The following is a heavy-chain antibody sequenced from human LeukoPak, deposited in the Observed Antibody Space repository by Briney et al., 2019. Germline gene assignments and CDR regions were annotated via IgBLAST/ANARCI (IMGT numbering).Heavy chain of an antibody. CDR3: ARHGVYTSSWYNFDY. Sequence: SETLSLTCTVSGGSISSYYWSWIRQPPGKGLEWIGYIYYSGSTNYNPSLKSRVTISVDTSKNQFSLKLSSVTAADTAVYYCARHGVYTSSWYNFDYWGQGTLVTVSS. CDR2: IYYSGST. CDR1: GGSISSYY. V-gene: IGHV4-59*08. J-gene: IGHJ4*02. D-gene: IGHD6-13*01.